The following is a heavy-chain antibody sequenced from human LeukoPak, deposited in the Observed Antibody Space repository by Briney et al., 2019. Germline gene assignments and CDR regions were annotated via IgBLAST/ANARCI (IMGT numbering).Heavy chain of an antibody. CDR3: ARERIKRDGYLQRGEWFDP. CDR1: GGSFSGYY. CDR2: INYSGST. V-gene: IGHV4-34*01. D-gene: IGHD5-24*01. Sequence: SETLSLTCAVYGGSFSGYYWSWIRQPPGKGLEWIGEINYSGSTNYNPSLKSRVTISVDTSKNQFSLQLNSVTPEDTAVYYCARERIKRDGYLQRGEWFDPWGQGTLVTVSS. J-gene: IGHJ5*02.